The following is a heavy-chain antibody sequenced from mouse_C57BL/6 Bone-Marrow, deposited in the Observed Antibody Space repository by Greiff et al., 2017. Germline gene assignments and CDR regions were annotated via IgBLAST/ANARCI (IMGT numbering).Heavy chain of an antibody. CDR1: GYTFTSYW. J-gene: IGHJ2*01. CDR2: IDPSDSET. Sequence: QVQLQQPGAELVRPGSSVKLSCKASGYTFTSYWMHWVKQRPIQGLEWIGNIDPSDSETHYNQKFKDKATLTVDKSSSTAYMQLSSLTSEDSAVYYCARGWSNYVYFDYWGQGTTLTVSS. D-gene: IGHD2-5*01. CDR3: ARGWSNYVYFDY. V-gene: IGHV1-52*01.